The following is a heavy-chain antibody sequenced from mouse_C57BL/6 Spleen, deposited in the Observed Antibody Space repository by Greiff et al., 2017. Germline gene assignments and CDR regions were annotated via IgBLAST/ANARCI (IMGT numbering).Heavy chain of an antibody. CDR2: ISSGSSTI. D-gene: IGHD4-1*01. J-gene: IGHJ2*01. CDR3: ARNWEGYFDY. CDR1: GFTFSDYG. V-gene: IGHV5-17*01. Sequence: DVQLQESGGGLVKPGGSLKLSCAASGFTFSDYGMHWVRQAPEKGLEWVAYISSGSSTIYYADTVKGRFTISRDNAKNTLFLQMTSLRSEDTAMYYCARNWEGYFDYWGQGTTLTVSS.